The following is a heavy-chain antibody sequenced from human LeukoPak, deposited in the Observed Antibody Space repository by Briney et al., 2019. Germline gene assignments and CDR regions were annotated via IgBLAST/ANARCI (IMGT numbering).Heavy chain of an antibody. CDR2: LYSDGST. V-gene: IGHV3-53*01. J-gene: IGHJ6*03. D-gene: IGHD2-15*01. Sequence: GGSLRLSCAGSGFTLSSNWMHWVRQAPGKGLEWVSVLYSDGSTYHADSVKGRFTISRDNSKNTLYLQMNSLRADDTAVYYCAKDGEGCSGGSCYYYYMDVWGKGTTVTISS. CDR3: AKDGEGCSGGSCYYYYMDV. CDR1: GFTLSSNW.